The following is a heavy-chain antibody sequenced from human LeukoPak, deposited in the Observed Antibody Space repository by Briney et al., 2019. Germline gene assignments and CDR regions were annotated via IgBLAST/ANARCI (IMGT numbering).Heavy chain of an antibody. CDR2: IIPIFGTA. CDR3: ARAAIVATLTIHNYYYYGMDV. V-gene: IGHV1-69*06. Sequence: ASVKVSCKASGGTFTSYAISWVRQAPGQGLEWMGGIIPIFGTANYAQKFQGRVTITADKSTSTAYMELSSLRSGDTAVYYCARAAIVATLTIHNYYYYGMDVWGKGTTVTVSS. CDR1: GGTFTSYA. D-gene: IGHD5-12*01. J-gene: IGHJ6*04.